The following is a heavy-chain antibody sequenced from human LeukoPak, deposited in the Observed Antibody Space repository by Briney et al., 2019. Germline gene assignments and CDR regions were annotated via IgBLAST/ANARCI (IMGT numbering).Heavy chain of an antibody. Sequence: SQTLSLTCAISGDSVSSNSAAWNWIRQSPSRGLEWLGRTYYRSKWYNDYAVSVKSRITINPDTSKNQFSLQLNSVTPEDTAVYYCTTDLYSIAARPPNYYYYMDVWGKGTTVTVSS. CDR1: GDSVSSNSAA. V-gene: IGHV6-1*01. D-gene: IGHD6-6*01. CDR3: TTDLYSIAARPPNYYYYMDV. CDR2: TYYRSKWYN. J-gene: IGHJ6*03.